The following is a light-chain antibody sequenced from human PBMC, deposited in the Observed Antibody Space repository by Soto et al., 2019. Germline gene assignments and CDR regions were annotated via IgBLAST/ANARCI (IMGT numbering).Light chain of an antibody. J-gene: IGLJ2*01. Sequence: QPVLTQPPSASGTPGQRVTISCSGSSSNIGSNTVNWYQQLPGTAPKLLTYSNNQRPSGVPDRFSGSKSGTSASLAISGLQSEDEADYYCAAWDDRLNGPVFGGGTKLTVL. V-gene: IGLV1-44*01. CDR3: AAWDDRLNGPV. CDR2: SNN. CDR1: SSNIGSNT.